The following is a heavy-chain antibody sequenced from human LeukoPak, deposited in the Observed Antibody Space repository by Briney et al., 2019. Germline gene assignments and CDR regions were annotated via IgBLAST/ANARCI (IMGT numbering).Heavy chain of an antibody. CDR1: GGSISSSIYN. CDR2: IYYTGIT. Sequence: SETLCLTCAISGGSISSSIYNWGWLRQSPGKGREWSGSIYYTGITNYNPSLKSRVTISVDTSKNQFSLRLSSVTAADTSVYYCARERDYYDTSGDNWFDPWGQGTLVTVSS. CDR3: ARERDYYDTSGDNWFDP. V-gene: IGHV4-39*02. J-gene: IGHJ5*02. D-gene: IGHD3-22*01.